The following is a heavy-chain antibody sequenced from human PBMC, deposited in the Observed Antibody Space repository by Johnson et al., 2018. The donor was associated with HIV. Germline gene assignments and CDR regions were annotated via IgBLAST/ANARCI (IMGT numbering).Heavy chain of an antibody. V-gene: IGHV3-23*04. CDR3: ARGPRHTYHYDSSGYSGAFDI. J-gene: IGHJ3*02. CDR1: GFTFSSYA. D-gene: IGHD3-22*01. CDR2: ISGSGGST. Sequence: VQLVESGGGVVQPGRSLRLSCAASGFTFSSYAMSWVRQAPGKGLEWVSAISGSGGSTYYADSVKGRFTISRDTSKNTLYLQMNSLRAEDTAVYYCARGPRHTYHYDSSGYSGAFDIWGQGTMVTVSS.